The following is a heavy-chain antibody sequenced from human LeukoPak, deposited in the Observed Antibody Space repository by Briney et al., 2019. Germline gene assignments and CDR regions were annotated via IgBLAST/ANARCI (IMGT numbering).Heavy chain of an antibody. J-gene: IGHJ4*02. V-gene: IGHV3-74*01. CDR2: INSDGSST. CDR1: GFTFSSYW. D-gene: IGHD3-22*01. Sequence: EPGGSLRLSCAASGFTFSSYWMHWVRHAPGKGLVWVSRINSDGSSTSYADSVKGRFTISRDNAKNTLYLQMNSLRAEDTAVYYCARDSAPKTYYYDSRGDGGYWGQGTLVTVSS. CDR3: ARDSAPKTYYYDSRGDGGY.